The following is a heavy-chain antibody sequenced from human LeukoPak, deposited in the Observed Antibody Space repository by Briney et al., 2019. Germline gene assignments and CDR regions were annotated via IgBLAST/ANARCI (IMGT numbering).Heavy chain of an antibody. CDR2: VHYSGST. CDR1: GGSIRSTSYY. Sequence: PSETLSLTCTVSGGSIRSTSYYWGWIRQPPAKGLEWLGSVHYSGSTYDNPSLKSRVTISVDTSKNQFSLKLISVTAADTAVYYCARRSTVAGRGRFDPWGQGTLVTVSS. J-gene: IGHJ5*02. CDR3: ARRSTVAGRGRFDP. D-gene: IGHD6-19*01. V-gene: IGHV4-39*01.